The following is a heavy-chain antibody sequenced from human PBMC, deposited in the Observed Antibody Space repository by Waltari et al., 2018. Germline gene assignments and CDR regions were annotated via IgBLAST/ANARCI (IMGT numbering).Heavy chain of an antibody. Sequence: QVQLVQSAAEVKRAGSSVRLSCKASGGSFRGYAITWVRQAAGQGLEWMGGIGPVFGPATYAQKFQGRVAITTDESVTTTYMELTTLTPDDTAVYYCTRGTGPWGQGTLISVS. CDR1: GGSFRGYA. V-gene: IGHV1-69*05. J-gene: IGHJ4*02. CDR3: TRGTGP. D-gene: IGHD1-1*01. CDR2: IGPVFGPA.